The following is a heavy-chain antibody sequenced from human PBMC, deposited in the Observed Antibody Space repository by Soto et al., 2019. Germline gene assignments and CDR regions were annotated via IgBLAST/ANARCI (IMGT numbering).Heavy chain of an antibody. D-gene: IGHD4-17*01. Sequence: QVQVVQSGAEVKKPGASVKVSCKASGYTFTSYGISWVRQAPGQGLEWMGWINTYNGNTNYAQNLQGRVTMTTDPSTSTAYMEVRSLRSDDTAVYYCAREKYGDYAYWGQGTLVTVSS. V-gene: IGHV1-18*01. CDR1: GYTFTSYG. CDR2: INTYNGNT. CDR3: AREKYGDYAY. J-gene: IGHJ4*02.